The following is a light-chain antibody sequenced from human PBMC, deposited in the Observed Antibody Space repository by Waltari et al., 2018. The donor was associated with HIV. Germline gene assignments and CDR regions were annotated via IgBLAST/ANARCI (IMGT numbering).Light chain of an antibody. V-gene: IGLV1-44*01. CDR3: AAWDDSLNGVV. CDR1: SSNIGSNT. J-gene: IGLJ2*01. Sequence: QSVLTQPPSASGTPGQRVTISCSGSSSNIGSNTVNWYQQLPGTAPKLLIYRNNQRPSGVPDRFAGSESGSSASLAFSGLQSEDEADYYFAAWDDSLNGVVFGGGTKLTVL. CDR2: RNN.